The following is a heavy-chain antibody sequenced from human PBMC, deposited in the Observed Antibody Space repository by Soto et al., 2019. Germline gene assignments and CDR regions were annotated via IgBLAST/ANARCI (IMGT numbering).Heavy chain of an antibody. V-gene: IGHV1-69*06. CDR1: GGTFSSSA. CDR3: ARSETAGHRGFDI. J-gene: IGHJ3*02. Sequence: QVQLVQSVAEMREPGSSVKVSCKASGGTFSSSAINWLRQAPGQGPEWMGGIIPTFGTANYIEKFRGRVTITADTSTSTAYLAVSSLTSVDTAMYFCARSETAGHRGFDIWGQGTMVTVSS. CDR2: IIPTFGTA. D-gene: IGHD6-19*01.